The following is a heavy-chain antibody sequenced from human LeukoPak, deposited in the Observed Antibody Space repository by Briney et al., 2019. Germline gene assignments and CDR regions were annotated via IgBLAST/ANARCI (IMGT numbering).Heavy chain of an antibody. CDR3: AAYYSKTLYAFDM. D-gene: IGHD3-22*01. CDR1: GYTFTSYG. Sequence: ASVKVSCKASGYTFTSYGISWVRQAPGQRLEWMGWINAGNGNTKYSQKFQGRVTITRDTSASTAYMELSSLRSEDTAVYYCAAYYSKTLYAFDMWGQGTMVTVSS. J-gene: IGHJ3*02. V-gene: IGHV1-3*01. CDR2: INAGNGNT.